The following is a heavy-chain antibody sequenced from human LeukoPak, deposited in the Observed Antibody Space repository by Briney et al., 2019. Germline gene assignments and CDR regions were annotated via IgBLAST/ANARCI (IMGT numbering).Heavy chain of an antibody. D-gene: IGHD3-22*01. V-gene: IGHV4-30-4*01. CDR1: GGSISSGDYY. CDR2: IYYSAST. CDR3: ARVFVTNYYGSSGYFDFDY. J-gene: IGHJ4*02. Sequence: SETLSLTCTVSGGSISSGDYYWSWIRHPPGKGREWIGYIYYSASTYYNPSLKSRVTISVDTSKNQFSLKLSSVTSADTAVYYCARVFVTNYYGSSGYFDFDYWGQRTLVTVSS.